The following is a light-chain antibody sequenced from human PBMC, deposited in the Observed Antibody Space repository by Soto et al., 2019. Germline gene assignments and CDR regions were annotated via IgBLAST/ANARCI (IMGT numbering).Light chain of an antibody. J-gene: IGKJ1*01. CDR2: AAS. CDR1: QGISNY. V-gene: IGKV1-27*01. CDR3: QKYDSAPRT. Sequence: DIQMTQSPSTLSASVGDRVTITCRASQGISNYLAWYQQKPGKVPKLLIYAASTLQSGAPSRFSGSGSGTAFTLTISSLQPEDVATYYCQKYDSAPRTFGQGTKVDIK.